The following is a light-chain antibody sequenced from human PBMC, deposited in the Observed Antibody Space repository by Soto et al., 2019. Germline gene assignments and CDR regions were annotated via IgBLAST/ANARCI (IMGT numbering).Light chain of an antibody. CDR3: QQSYSTLIT. J-gene: IGKJ5*01. V-gene: IGKV1-39*01. Sequence: DIQMTQSPSSLSASVGDRVTITCRASQSISSYLNWYQQKPGKAPKLLIYAASSLQSGVPSRFRGSGSGTDFTLPISSLQPEDFATYYCQQSYSTLITFGQGKRLEIK. CDR2: AAS. CDR1: QSISSY.